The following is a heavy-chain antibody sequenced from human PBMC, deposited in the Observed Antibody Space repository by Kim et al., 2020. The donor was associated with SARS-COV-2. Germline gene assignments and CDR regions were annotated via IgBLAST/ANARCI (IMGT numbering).Heavy chain of an antibody. CDR1: GGTFSSYA. D-gene: IGHD1-26*01. V-gene: IGHV1-69*13. CDR2: IIPIFGTA. J-gene: IGHJ5*02. Sequence: SVKVSCKASGGTFSSYAISWVRQAPGQGLEWMGGIIPIFGTANYAQKFQGRVTITADESTSTAYMELSSLRSEDTAVYYCARLPHSRRVGTTRGRAFDPWGQGTLVTVSS. CDR3: ARLPHSRRVGTTRGRAFDP.